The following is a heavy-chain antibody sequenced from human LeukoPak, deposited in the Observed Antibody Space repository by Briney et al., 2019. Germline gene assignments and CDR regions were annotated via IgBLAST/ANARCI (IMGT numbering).Heavy chain of an antibody. CDR3: ARQTTVTTQSDY. V-gene: IGHV5-10-1*01. D-gene: IGHD4-17*01. J-gene: IGHJ4*02. CDR1: GYIFSNYW. CDR2: IDPIDSET. Sequence: GESLRISCKGSGYIFSNYWISWVRQMPGKGLEWMGRIDPIDSETNYSPSFQRHATMSVDNPAGAAYLQWSSVKASGTAMYYCARQTTVTTQSDYWGQGTLVTVSS.